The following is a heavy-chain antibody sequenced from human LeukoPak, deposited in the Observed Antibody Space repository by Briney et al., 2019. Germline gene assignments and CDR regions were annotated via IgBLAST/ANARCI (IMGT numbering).Heavy chain of an antibody. CDR1: GGSISSYY. CDR3: ARRYYYDSSLVWYFDL. D-gene: IGHD3-22*01. V-gene: IGHV4-59*08. CDR2: IYYSGST. Sequence: PSETLSLTCTVSGGSISSYYWSWIRQPPGKGLEWIGYIYYSGSTNYNPSLKSRVTISVDTSKNQSSLKLSSVTAADTAVYYCARRYYYDSSLVWYFDLWGRGTLVTVSS. J-gene: IGHJ2*01.